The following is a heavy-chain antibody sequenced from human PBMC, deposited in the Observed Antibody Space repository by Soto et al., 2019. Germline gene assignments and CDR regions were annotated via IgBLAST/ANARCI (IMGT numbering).Heavy chain of an antibody. Sequence: SETLSLTCAVSGGSLSSTNWWRWVRQPPGKGLEWIGEIYHSGSTNYNPSLKSRVTISVDKSKNQFSLKLSSVTAADSAVYYCARAITMIRGVIGPWGQGTLVTVSS. D-gene: IGHD3-10*01. CDR3: ARAITMIRGVIGP. V-gene: IGHV4-4*02. CDR2: IYHSGST. J-gene: IGHJ5*02. CDR1: GGSLSSTNW.